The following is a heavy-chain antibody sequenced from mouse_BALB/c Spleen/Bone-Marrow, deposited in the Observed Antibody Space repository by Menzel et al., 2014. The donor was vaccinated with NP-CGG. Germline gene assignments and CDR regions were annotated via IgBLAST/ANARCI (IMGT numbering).Heavy chain of an antibody. J-gene: IGHJ3*01. V-gene: IGHV1-54*01. CDR1: GYAFTNYL. CDR3: ERARGNDGGQCDV. Sequence: VPLMPSGAELVRPGPSVKVSCKASGYAFTNYLIEWVKQRPGQGLEWIGVINPCSGRSTYNENFTRQATLTADSSSSTDEMQINSRTSEDEEGEVCERARGNDGGQCDVWGQGTLVTGSA. D-gene: IGHD2-2*01. CDR2: INPCSGRS.